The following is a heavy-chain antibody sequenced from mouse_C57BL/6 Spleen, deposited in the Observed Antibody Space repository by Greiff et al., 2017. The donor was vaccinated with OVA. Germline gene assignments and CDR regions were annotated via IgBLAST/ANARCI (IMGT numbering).Heavy chain of an antibody. V-gene: IGHV3-6*01. CDR2: ISYDGSN. CDR1: GYSITSGYY. J-gene: IGHJ3*01. D-gene: IGHD2-4*01. Sequence: EVKLQESGPGLVKPSQSLSLTCSVTGYSITSGYYWNWIRQFPGNKLEWMGYISYDGSNNYNPSLKNRISITRDTSKNQFFLKLNSVTTEDTATYYCASERDYDGGWFAYWGQGTLVTVSA. CDR3: ASERDYDGGWFAY.